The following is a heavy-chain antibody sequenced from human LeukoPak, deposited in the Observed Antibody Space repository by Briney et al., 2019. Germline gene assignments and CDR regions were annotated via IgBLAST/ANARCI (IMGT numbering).Heavy chain of an antibody. CDR1: GFTFSSYS. D-gene: IGHD3-22*01. V-gene: IGHV3-48*01. Sequence: GGSLRLSCAASGFTFSSYSMNWVRQAPGKGLEWVSYISSSSSTIYYADSVKGRFTISRDNAKNSLYLQMNSLRADDTAVYYCARDRLISSGFYYYYYYMDVWGKGTTVTISS. J-gene: IGHJ6*03. CDR3: ARDRLISSGFYYYYYYMDV. CDR2: ISSSSSTI.